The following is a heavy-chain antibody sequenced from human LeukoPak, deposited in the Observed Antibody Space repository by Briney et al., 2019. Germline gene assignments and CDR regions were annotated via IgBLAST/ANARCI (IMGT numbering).Heavy chain of an antibody. Sequence: PSETLSLICSVSGGFISSYYWSWIRQPPGKGLEGMGYIYYSGSTNYNPSLKSRVTISVDTSKNQFSLKLSSVTAAGTAVYYLAGGSSGGAERPFDPWGQGTLVTVSS. D-gene: IGHD3-10*01. CDR1: GGFISSYY. J-gene: IGHJ5*02. CDR3: AGGSSGGAERPFDP. CDR2: IYYSGST. V-gene: IGHV4-59*12.